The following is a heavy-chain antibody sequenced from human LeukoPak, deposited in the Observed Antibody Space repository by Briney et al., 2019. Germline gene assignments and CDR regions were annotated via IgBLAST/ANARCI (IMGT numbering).Heavy chain of an antibody. CDR1: GFTFSSYG. CDR3: AKGRHVLRFLEWSLDI. D-gene: IGHD3-3*01. V-gene: IGHV3-30*02. J-gene: IGHJ3*02. Sequence: GGSLRLSCAASGFTFSSYGMHWVRQAPGKGLEWVAFIRYDGSNKYYADSVKGRFTISRDNSKNTLYLQMNSLRAEDTAVYYCAKGRHVLRFLEWSLDIWGRGTMVTVSS. CDR2: IRYDGSNK.